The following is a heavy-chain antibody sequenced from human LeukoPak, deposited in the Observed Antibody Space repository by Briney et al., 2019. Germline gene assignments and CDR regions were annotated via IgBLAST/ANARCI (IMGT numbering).Heavy chain of an antibody. V-gene: IGHV3-30*04. CDR2: ISYDESHK. D-gene: IGHD2-15*01. J-gene: IGHJ4*02. Sequence: GGSLRLSCAASGFTFSSYAMHWVRQPPGKGLEWVAVISYDESHKYYVDSVKGRFTISRDNSKNTLYLQLNSLRAADTAVYYCARDLYCSGGSCYNGIYYWGQGTLVTISS. CDR1: GFTFSSYA. CDR3: ARDLYCSGGSCYNGIYY.